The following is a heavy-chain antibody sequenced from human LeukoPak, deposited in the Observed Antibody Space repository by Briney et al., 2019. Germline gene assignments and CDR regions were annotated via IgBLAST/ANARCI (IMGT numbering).Heavy chain of an antibody. J-gene: IGHJ5*02. CDR3: AKDRCGSTSCSLPS. Sequence: PGGSLRLSCAASGFTFSSYAMSWVRQAPGKGLEWVSVIDSGGSTYHADSVKGRFTISRDNSKNTLYLQMNSLRAEDTAVYYCAKDRCGSTSCSLPSWGQGTLVTVSS. CDR2: IDSGGST. CDR1: GFTFSSYA. V-gene: IGHV3-66*01. D-gene: IGHD2-2*01.